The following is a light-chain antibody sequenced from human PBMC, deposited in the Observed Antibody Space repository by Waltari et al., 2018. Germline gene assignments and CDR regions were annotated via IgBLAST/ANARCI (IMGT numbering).Light chain of an antibody. V-gene: IGLV2-14*03. CDR3: SSYTNSGTYV. J-gene: IGLJ1*01. CDR1: SSDAGGYKS. Sequence: QSALTQAASVSGSPGQSLTIPCTGASSDAGGYKSASWYQQHPGKAPKVMISDVTNRPSGVSNRFSGSKSGNTASLTISGLQAEDEADYYCSSYTNSGTYVFGTGTKVTVL. CDR2: DVT.